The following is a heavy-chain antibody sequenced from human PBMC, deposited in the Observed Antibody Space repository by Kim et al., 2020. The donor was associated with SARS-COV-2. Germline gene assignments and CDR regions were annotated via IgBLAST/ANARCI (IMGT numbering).Heavy chain of an antibody. CDR3: ARVSIGWSYYYGMDV. Sequence: SETLSLTCTVSGGSISSYYWSWIRQPPGKGLEWIGYIYYSGSTNYNPSLKSRVTISVDTSKNQFSLKLSSVTAADTAVYYCARVSIGWSYYYGMDVWGQGTTVTVSS. V-gene: IGHV4-59*01. D-gene: IGHD2-2*01. J-gene: IGHJ6*02. CDR1: GGSISSYY. CDR2: IYYSGST.